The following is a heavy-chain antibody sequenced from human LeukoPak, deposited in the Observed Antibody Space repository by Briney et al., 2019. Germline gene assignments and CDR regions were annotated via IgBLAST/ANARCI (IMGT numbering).Heavy chain of an antibody. V-gene: IGHV1-69*06. CDR3: ARALGGRSSGWYAFDY. J-gene: IGHJ4*02. CDR2: IIPIFGTA. Sequence: SVKVSCKASGGTFSRYAISWVRQAPGQGLEWMGGIIPIFGTANYAQKFQGRVTITADKSTSTAYMELSSLRSEDTAVYYCARALGGRSSGWYAFDYWGQGTLVTVSS. CDR1: GGTFSRYA. D-gene: IGHD6-19*01.